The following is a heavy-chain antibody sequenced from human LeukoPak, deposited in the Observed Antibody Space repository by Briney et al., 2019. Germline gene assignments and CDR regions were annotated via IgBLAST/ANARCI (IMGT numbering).Heavy chain of an antibody. CDR3: AAWTDRGYSY. CDR1: GFTFSLSW. CDR2: INPDGDGM. V-gene: IGHV3-7*01. D-gene: IGHD5-12*01. Sequence: GGSLRLSCTASGFTFSLSWMNWIRQAPGKGLEWVANINPDGDGMRFVDSVKGRFTMSRDNAQSSLHLQMNSLRVEDTAFYYCAAWTDRGYSYWGQGVLVTVSS. J-gene: IGHJ4*02.